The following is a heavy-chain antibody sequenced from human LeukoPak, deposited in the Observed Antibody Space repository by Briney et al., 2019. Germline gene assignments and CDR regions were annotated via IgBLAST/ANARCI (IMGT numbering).Heavy chain of an antibody. Sequence: GASVKVSCKASGYTFTSYDLNWVRQATGQGLEWMGWMNPITGNTGYAQKFQGRVTMTRDTSISTAYMELSSLRSEDTAVYFCARDYGGNSGLFDPWGQGTLVTVSS. CDR2: MNPITGNT. CDR1: GYTFTSYD. J-gene: IGHJ5*02. CDR3: ARDYGGNSGLFDP. D-gene: IGHD4-23*01. V-gene: IGHV1-8*01.